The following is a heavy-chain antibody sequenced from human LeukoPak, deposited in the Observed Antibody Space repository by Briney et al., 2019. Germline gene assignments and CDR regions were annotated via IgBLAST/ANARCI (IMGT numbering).Heavy chain of an antibody. J-gene: IGHJ4*02. CDR1: GFTFSGSA. D-gene: IGHD1-26*01. CDR3: TRQVGATSNY. V-gene: IGHV3-73*01. CDR2: IRSKANSYAT. Sequence: GGSLRLPCAASGFTFSGSAMHWVRQASGKGLEWVGRIRSKANSYATAYAASVKGRFTISRDDSKNTAYLQINSLKTEDTAVYYCTRQVGATSNYWGQGTLVTVSS.